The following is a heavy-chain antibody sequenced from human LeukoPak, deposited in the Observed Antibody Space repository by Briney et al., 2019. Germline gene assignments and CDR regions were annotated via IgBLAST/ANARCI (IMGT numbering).Heavy chain of an antibody. CDR3: ARTPPLDAFDI. V-gene: IGHV1-69*06. CDR1: GGTFSSYA. Sequence: GASVKVSCKASGGTFSSYAISWVRQAPGQGLEWMGGIIPIFGTANYAQKFQGRVTITADKSTSTAYMELSSLRSEDTAVYYCARTPPLDAFDIWGQGTMVTVSS. CDR2: IIPIFGTA. J-gene: IGHJ3*02.